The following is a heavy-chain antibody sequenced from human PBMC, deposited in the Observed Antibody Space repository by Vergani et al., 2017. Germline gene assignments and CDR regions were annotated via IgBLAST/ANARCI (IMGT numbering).Heavy chain of an antibody. V-gene: IGHV3-23*01. Sequence: EVQLLESGGGLVQPGGSLRLSCAASGFTFSTYAMAWVRQAPGKGLEWVSGISGSGRTTEYADSVKGRFTISRENSENTLYLRMDSLRGGDTAVYYCASRLLGAPVESWGQGTLVTVSS. D-gene: IGHD1-26*01. CDR1: GFTFSTYA. CDR3: ASRLLGAPVES. J-gene: IGHJ4*02. CDR2: ISGSGRTT.